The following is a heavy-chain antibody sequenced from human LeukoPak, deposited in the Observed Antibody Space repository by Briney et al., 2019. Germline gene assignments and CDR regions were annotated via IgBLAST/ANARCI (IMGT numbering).Heavy chain of an antibody. CDR2: IYSSGST. CDR3: ARVVIVVVPAAMWQAYYYGMDV. Sequence: SGPTLVNPSETLSLTCTVSGGSISNYFWSWFRQSPEKGLEWIGHIYSSGSTNYNPSLKSRVTISVDTSKNQFSLKLSSVTAADTAVYYCARVVIVVVPAAMWQAYYYGMDVWGQGTTVTVSS. D-gene: IGHD2-2*01. V-gene: IGHV4-59*12. CDR1: GGSISNYF. J-gene: IGHJ6*02.